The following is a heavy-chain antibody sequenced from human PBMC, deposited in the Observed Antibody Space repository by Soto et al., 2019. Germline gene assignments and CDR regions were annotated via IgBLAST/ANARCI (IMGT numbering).Heavy chain of an antibody. CDR1: GGSISSGGSY. CDR2: IYYSGTT. Sequence: SETLSLTCTVSGGSISSGGSYWSWIRQHPGKGLEWIGYIYYSGTTYYTPSLKSQVTISIDTSKNQFSLRLTSVTAADTAVYYCARVAHITETHRGGYYYYAMDVWGQGTTVTVSS. V-gene: IGHV4-31*01. J-gene: IGHJ6*02. D-gene: IGHD4-4*01. CDR3: ARVAHITETHRGGYYYYAMDV.